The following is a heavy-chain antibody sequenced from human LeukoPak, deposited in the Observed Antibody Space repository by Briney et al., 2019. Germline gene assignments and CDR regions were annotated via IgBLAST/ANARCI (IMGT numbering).Heavy chain of an antibody. J-gene: IGHJ6*02. Sequence: GGSLRLSCAASGFTFSSYAMHWVRQAPGKGLEWVAVISYDGSNKYYADSVEGRFTISRDNSKNTLYMQMNSLRAEDTAVYYCARDLGGSGSYYYYYYGMDVWGQGTTVTVSS. CDR3: ARDLGGSGSYYYYYYGMDV. CDR2: ISYDGSNK. CDR1: GFTFSSYA. D-gene: IGHD3-10*01. V-gene: IGHV3-30-3*01.